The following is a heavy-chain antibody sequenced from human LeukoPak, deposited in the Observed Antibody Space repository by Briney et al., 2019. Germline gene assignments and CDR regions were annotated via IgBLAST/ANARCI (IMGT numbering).Heavy chain of an antibody. D-gene: IGHD1-26*01. CDR2: IWYDGNNK. V-gene: IGHV3-33*01. J-gene: IGHJ6*02. Sequence: PGRSLRLSCAASGFTFSSYGMHWVRQAPGKGLEWVAVIWYDGNNKYYADFVKGRFTISRDNSKNTLYLQMNSLRAEDTAVYNCARDRGSREDGMDVWGQGTTVTFSS. CDR3: ARDRGSREDGMDV. CDR1: GFTFSSYG.